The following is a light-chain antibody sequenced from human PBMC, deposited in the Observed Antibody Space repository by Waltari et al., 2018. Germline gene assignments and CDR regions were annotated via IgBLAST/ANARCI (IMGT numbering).Light chain of an antibody. CDR3: SSYAGSNNYV. Sequence: QSALTQPPSASGSPGQSVTIPCTATSSDVGGHNYASWYQQHPGKAPKLMIYAVTKRPSGVPARFSGSKSGNTASLTVSGLQAEDEADYYCSSYAGSNNYVFGTGTKVTVL. CDR1: SSDVGGHNY. CDR2: AVT. J-gene: IGLJ1*01. V-gene: IGLV2-8*01.